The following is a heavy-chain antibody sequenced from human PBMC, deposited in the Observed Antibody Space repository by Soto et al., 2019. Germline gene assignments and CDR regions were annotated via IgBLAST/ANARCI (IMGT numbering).Heavy chain of an antibody. Sequence: EVQLVESGGGFNQPGGSLKLCCAASGFTFSTYCMHWVRHTPGTGLVWVSRTCRYGRELYYADSVKGRFTISRDDAKNTLYLPMDSLRVVDTGIYYCATYDGDTGHWGQGCLVNVSS. CDR2: TCRYGREL. V-gene: IGHV3-74*01. CDR1: GFTFSTYC. CDR3: ATYDGDTGH. D-gene: IGHD5-12*01. J-gene: IGHJ4*02.